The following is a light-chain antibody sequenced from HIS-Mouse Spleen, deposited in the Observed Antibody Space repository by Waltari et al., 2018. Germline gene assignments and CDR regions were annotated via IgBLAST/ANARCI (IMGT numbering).Light chain of an antibody. CDR1: KLGDKY. V-gene: IGLV3-1*01. CDR2: QDS. Sequence: SYELTQPPSVSVSPGQTASITCSGDKLGDKYACWYQQKPGQSPVLVIYQDSKRPSGFPERFSGSNPGNTATLTIGGTQAMDEADYYCQAWDSSTVVFGGGTKLTVL. J-gene: IGLJ2*01. CDR3: QAWDSSTVV.